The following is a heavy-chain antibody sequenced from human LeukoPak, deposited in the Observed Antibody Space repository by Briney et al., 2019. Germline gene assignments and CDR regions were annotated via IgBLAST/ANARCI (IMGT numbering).Heavy chain of an antibody. V-gene: IGHV1-2*02. D-gene: IGHD5-18*01. CDR3: AREDTRGSSAFDI. Sequence: ASAKVSCKASGYPFTDYYMHWVRQAPGQGLEWMGWNNPNSGDTNYAQNFQGRVTMTRDTSLSTAYMDLSRLRSDDTAVYYCAREDTRGSSAFDIWGQGTMVTVSS. J-gene: IGHJ3*02. CDR2: NNPNSGDT. CDR1: GYPFTDYY.